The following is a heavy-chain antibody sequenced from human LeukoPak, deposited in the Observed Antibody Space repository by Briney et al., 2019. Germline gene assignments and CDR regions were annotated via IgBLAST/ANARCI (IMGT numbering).Heavy chain of an antibody. V-gene: IGHV3-7*01. CDR3: ARAPKNLPFDY. Sequence: PGGSLRLSCAASGFTFSSYWMSWVRQAPGKGLEWVANIKQDGSEKYYVDSVKGRFTISRDNAKNSLYPQMNSLRAEDTAVYYCARAPKNLPFDYWGQGTLVTVSS. CDR1: GFTFSSYW. CDR2: IKQDGSEK. J-gene: IGHJ4*02.